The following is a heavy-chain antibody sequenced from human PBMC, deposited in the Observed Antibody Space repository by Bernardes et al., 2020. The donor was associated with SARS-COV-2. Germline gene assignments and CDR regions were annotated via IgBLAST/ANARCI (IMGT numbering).Heavy chain of an antibody. J-gene: IGHJ5*02. Sequence: GGSLRLSCAASGFTFASFAMTWVRQAPGKGLEWVSTISGSGGRTYHADSVKGRFTISRDNSEHTVYLQMSSLRVDDTAVYYCARDVGYVWGSYRGSWGQGIPVTVSS. CDR1: GFTFASFA. V-gene: IGHV3-23*01. CDR3: ARDVGYVWGSYRGS. D-gene: IGHD3-16*02. CDR2: ISGSGGRT.